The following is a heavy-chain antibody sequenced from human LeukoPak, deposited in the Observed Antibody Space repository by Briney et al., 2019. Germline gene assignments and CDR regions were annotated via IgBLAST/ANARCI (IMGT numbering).Heavy chain of an antibody. J-gene: IGHJ4*02. D-gene: IGHD6-6*01. V-gene: IGHV3-30*18. Sequence: GGSLRLSCAASGFTFSSYGMHWVRQAPGKGLEWVAVISYDGSNKYYADSVKGRFTISRDNSKNTLYLQMNSLRAEDTAVYNCAKEYSSSSVDYWGQGTLVTVSS. CDR1: GFTFSSYG. CDR2: ISYDGSNK. CDR3: AKEYSSSSVDY.